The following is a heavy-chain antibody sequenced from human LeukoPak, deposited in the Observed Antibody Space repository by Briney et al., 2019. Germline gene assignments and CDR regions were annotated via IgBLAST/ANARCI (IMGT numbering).Heavy chain of an antibody. J-gene: IGHJ3*02. D-gene: IGHD3-10*01. CDR3: TTDTTRIELLWFGEYAFDI. Sequence: GASVKVSCKVSGYTLTELSMHWVRQAPGKGLEWMGGFDPEDGETIYAQKFQGRVTMTEDTSTDTAYMELSSLRSEDTAVYYCTTDTTRIELLWFGEYAFDIWGQGTMVTVSS. V-gene: IGHV1-24*01. CDR2: FDPEDGET. CDR1: GYTLTELS.